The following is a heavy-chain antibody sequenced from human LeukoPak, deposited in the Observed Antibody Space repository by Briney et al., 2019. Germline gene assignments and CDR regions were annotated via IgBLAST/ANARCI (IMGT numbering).Heavy chain of an antibody. V-gene: IGHV4-4*07. J-gene: IGHJ4*02. Sequence: SETLSLTCTVSGGSISSYYWSWIRQPAGKGLEWIGRIYTSGSTNYNPSLKSRVTMSVDTSKNQFSLKLSSVTAADTAVYYCARGPDYYGSGSYSGLSPIDYWGQGTLVTVSS. CDR1: GGSISSYY. D-gene: IGHD3-10*01. CDR2: IYTSGST. CDR3: ARGPDYYGSGSYSGLSPIDY.